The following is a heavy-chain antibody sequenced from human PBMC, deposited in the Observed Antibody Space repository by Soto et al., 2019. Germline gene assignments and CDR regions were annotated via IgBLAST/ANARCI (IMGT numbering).Heavy chain of an antibody. Sequence: PGGSLRLSCAASGFTFSIYDMTWVRQPPGKGLEWVSVIRASVGTTYYADSVKGRFTISRDNSKNTLYLQMNSLTADDTAVYYCARGTSIGYWGQGTLVTVSS. D-gene: IGHD1-1*01. J-gene: IGHJ4*02. V-gene: IGHV3-23*01. CDR3: ARGTSIGY. CDR2: IRASVGTT. CDR1: GFTFSIYD.